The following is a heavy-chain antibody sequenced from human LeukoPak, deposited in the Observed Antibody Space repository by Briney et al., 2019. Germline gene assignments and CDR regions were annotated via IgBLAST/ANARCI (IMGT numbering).Heavy chain of an antibody. Sequence: ASVKVSCKASGYAFTSYYMQWVREAPGQGLEWMAIINPSGGSTSYAQKFQGRVTMTRDTSTSTVYMELSSLRSEDTAVYYCLVLGYCSGGSCPPNAFDIWGQGTMVTVSS. D-gene: IGHD2-15*01. CDR3: LVLGYCSGGSCPPNAFDI. CDR1: GYAFTSYY. CDR2: INPSGGST. V-gene: IGHV1-46*01. J-gene: IGHJ3*02.